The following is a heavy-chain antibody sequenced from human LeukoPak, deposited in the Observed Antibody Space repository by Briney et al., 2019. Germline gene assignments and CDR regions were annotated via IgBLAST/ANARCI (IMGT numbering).Heavy chain of an antibody. D-gene: IGHD6-13*01. CDR1: GFTFSSYW. Sequence: PGGSLRLSCAASGFTFSSYWMSWVRQAPGKGLEWVANIKQDGSEKYYVDSVKGRFTISRDNAKNSLYLQMNSLRAEDTAVYYCAIGGSWYLYPYFYYGMDVWGQGTTVTVSS. J-gene: IGHJ6*02. V-gene: IGHV3-7*01. CDR2: IKQDGSEK. CDR3: AIGGSWYLYPYFYYGMDV.